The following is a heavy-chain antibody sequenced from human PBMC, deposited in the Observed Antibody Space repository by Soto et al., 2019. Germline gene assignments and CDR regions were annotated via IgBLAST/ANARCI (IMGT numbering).Heavy chain of an antibody. Sequence: GESLKISCKGSGYSFTSYWIGWVRQMPGKGLEWMGIIYPGDSDTRYSPSFQGQVTISADKSISTAYLQWSSLKASDTAMYYCARQDTAMASMDYYYYYGMDVWGQGTTVTVSS. D-gene: IGHD5-18*01. J-gene: IGHJ6*02. CDR2: IYPGDSDT. CDR3: ARQDTAMASMDYYYYYGMDV. CDR1: GYSFTSYW. V-gene: IGHV5-51*01.